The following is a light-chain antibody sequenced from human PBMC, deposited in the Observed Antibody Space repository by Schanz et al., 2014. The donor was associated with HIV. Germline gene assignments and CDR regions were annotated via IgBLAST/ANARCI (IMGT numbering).Light chain of an antibody. J-gene: IGKJ1*01. V-gene: IGKV1-39*01. CDR2: AAS. Sequence: IQLTQSPSSLSASVGDRVTITCRASQSISRYLNWHQQKPGKAPKLLIYAASTLQSGVPSRFSGSGSGADFTRTISCLQSEDFATYYCQQYYSYPRTFGQGTKVEIK. CDR3: QQYYSYPRT. CDR1: QSISRY.